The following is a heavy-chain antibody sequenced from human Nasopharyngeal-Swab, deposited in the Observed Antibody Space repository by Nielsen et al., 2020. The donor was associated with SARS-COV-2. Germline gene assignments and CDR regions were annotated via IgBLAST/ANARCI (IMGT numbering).Heavy chain of an antibody. V-gene: IGHV3-23*01. CDR1: GFTFSNYA. CDR3: AREGQGTPIDF. Sequence: GESLQISCVASGFTFSNYAMSWARQAPGKGLEWVSTISARGTSTFYVDSVKGRFTISRDNSKNTLHVQMSSLRAEDTAVYYCAREGQGTPIDFWGQGTLVTVSS. J-gene: IGHJ4*02. D-gene: IGHD3-10*01. CDR2: ISARGTST.